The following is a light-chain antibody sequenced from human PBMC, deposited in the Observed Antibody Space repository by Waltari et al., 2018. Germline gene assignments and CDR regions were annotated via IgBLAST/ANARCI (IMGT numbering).Light chain of an antibody. CDR3: QKYGSLPAT. V-gene: IGKV3-20*01. Sequence: EIMLTQSPGTLSLSPGERATLSCRASQSISKYLAWYQHKPGQPPSLLIYDASSRATGIPDRFSGSGSGTDFSLTISRLEPEDFAVYYCQKYGSLPATFGQGTKVEIK. J-gene: IGKJ1*01. CDR2: DAS. CDR1: QSISKY.